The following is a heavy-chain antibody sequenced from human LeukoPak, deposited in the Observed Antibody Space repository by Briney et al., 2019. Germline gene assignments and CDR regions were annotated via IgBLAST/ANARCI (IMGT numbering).Heavy chain of an antibody. CDR3: AKEVGRGRAAAGTGLGL. CDR2: ISGSGGST. Sequence: GGSLRLSCAASGFTFSSYAMSWVRQAPGKGLEWVSAISGSGGSTYYADSVKGRFTISRDNSKNTLYLQMNSLRAEDTAVYYCAKEVGRGRAAAGTGLGLWGQGTLVTVSS. V-gene: IGHV3-23*01. D-gene: IGHD6-13*01. CDR1: GFTFSSYA. J-gene: IGHJ4*02.